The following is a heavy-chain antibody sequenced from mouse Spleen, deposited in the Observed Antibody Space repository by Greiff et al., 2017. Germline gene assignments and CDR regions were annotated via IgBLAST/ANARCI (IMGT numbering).Heavy chain of an antibody. CDR2: IDPETGGT. CDR1: GYTFTDYE. CDR3: TRMGMDY. J-gene: IGHJ4*01. Sequence: QVQLKESGAELVRPGASVTLSCKASGYTFTDYEMHWVKQTPVHGLEWIGAIDPETGGTAYNQKFKGKAILTADKSSSTAYMELRSLTSEDSAVYYCTRMGMDYWGQGTSVTVSS. V-gene: IGHV1-15*01.